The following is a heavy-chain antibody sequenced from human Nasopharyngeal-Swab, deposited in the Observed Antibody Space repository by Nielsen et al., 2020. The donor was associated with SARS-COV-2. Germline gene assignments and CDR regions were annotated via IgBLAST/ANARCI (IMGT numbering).Heavy chain of an antibody. CDR3: ARGGRGSQYYMDV. J-gene: IGHJ6*03. V-gene: IGHV3-13*05. CDR1: GFTFSSYG. CDR2: IGIAGDP. D-gene: IGHD1-26*01. Sequence: GESLKISCAASGFTFSSYGMHWVRQVTGKGLEWVSAIGIAGDPYYAGSVKGRFTISRENAKNSLYLQMNSLRAGDTAVYYCARGGRGSQYYMDVWGKGTTVTVSS.